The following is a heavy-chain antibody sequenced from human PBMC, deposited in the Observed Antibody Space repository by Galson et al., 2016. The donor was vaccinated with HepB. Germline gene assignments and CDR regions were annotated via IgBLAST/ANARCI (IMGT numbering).Heavy chain of an antibody. J-gene: IGHJ2*01. CDR1: GYTFFNYY. D-gene: IGHD3-9*01. Sequence: SVKVSCKASGYTFFNYYIHWVRQAPGQGLEWMAMINPSSGSTIYAREFQGKISVTRDTATVPSDTSTGTVHLLLSSLRHEDTAVYYCARLGGTLTGYDNFGNLRGYFNLWGRGSLVTVSS. CDR2: INPSSGST. CDR3: ARLGGTLTGYDNFGNLRGYFNL. V-gene: IGHV1-46*01.